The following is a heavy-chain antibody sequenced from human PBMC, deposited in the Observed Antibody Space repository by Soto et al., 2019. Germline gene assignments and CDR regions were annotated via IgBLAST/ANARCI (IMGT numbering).Heavy chain of an antibody. D-gene: IGHD4-17*01. V-gene: IGHV4-34*01. CDR3: ARGLYGGASL. CDR1: GGSFSGYY. CDR2: INQSGST. Sequence: SETLSLTCAVYGGSFSGYYWSWIRQPPGKGLEWIGEINQSGSTNYNPSLKSRVTISADTSKNQFSLKLSSVTAADTAIYYCARGLYGGASLWGQGTLVTVSS. J-gene: IGHJ4*02.